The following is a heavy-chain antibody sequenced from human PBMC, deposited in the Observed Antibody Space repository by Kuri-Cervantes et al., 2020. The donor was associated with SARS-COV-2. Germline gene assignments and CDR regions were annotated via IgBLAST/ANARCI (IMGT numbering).Heavy chain of an antibody. CDR3: AYSTSPDY. V-gene: IGHV3-7*01. CDR1: GFTFSSYW. Sequence: SLKIPCAASGFTFSSYWMSWVRQAPGKGLGWVANIKQDGGEKYYVDSVEGRFTISRDNGKNSLYLQMNSLRAEDTAVYYCAYSTSPDYWGQATLVTVSS. CDR2: IKQDGGEK. J-gene: IGHJ4*02. D-gene: IGHD2-2*01.